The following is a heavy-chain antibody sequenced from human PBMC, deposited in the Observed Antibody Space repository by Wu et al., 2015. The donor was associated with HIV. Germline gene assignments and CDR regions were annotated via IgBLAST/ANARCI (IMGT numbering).Heavy chain of an antibody. CDR2: INPKSGGT. CDR1: GYTFSGYY. V-gene: IGHV1-2*02. D-gene: IGHD3-22*01. Sequence: QVQLVQSGAEVKKPGASVKVSCKTSGYTFSGYYLHWVRLAPGQGLEWMGWINPKSGGTRYAQKFQGRVTMTRDTSVTTVHMELRSLRSDDTAVYYCASSSYYYDSSGYYPDDAFDIWGQGTMVTVSS. J-gene: IGHJ3*02. CDR3: ASSSYYYDSSGYYPDDAFDI.